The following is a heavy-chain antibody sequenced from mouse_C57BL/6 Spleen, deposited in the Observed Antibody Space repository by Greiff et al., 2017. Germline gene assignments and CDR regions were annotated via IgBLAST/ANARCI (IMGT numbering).Heavy chain of an antibody. CDR2: INPNNGGT. D-gene: IGHD2-1*01. CDR3: ARFPYGTYGGWFAY. Sequence: DVQLQESGPELVKPGASVKMSCKASGYTFTDYNMHWVKQSHGKSLEWIGYINPNNGGTSYNQKFKGKATLTVNKSSSTAYMELRSLTSEDSAVYYCARFPYGTYGGWFAYWGQGTLVTVSA. CDR1: GYTFTDYN. J-gene: IGHJ3*01. V-gene: IGHV1-22*01.